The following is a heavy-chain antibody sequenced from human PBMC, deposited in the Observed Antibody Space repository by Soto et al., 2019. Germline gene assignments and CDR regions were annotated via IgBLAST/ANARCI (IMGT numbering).Heavy chain of an antibody. CDR1: GFPFSSHA. V-gene: IGHV3-23*01. J-gene: IGHJ4*02. CDR3: AKDRSSGWSSYSVS. Sequence: EVQLLESGGGLVQPGGSLRLSCAASGFPFSSHAMSWVRQAPGKGLEWVSGIGASGGSTYYADSVKGRFTISRDNSKNTLYLQLNSLRAEDTALYYCAKDRSSGWSSYSVSWGQGTLVTVSS. D-gene: IGHD6-13*01. CDR2: IGASGGST.